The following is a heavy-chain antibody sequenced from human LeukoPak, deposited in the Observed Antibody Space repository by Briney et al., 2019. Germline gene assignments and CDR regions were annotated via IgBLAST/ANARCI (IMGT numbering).Heavy chain of an antibody. J-gene: IGHJ6*02. CDR1: GGSISSYY. CDR2: IYYSGST. D-gene: IGHD3-10*01. V-gene: IGHV4-59*01. CDR3: ARVITMVRGVIKDYYGMDV. Sequence: PSETLSLTCTVSGGSISSYYWSWIRQPPGKGLAWIGYIYYSGSTNYNPSLKSRVTISVDTPKNQFSLKLSSVTAADTAVYYCARVITMVRGVIKDYYGMDVWGQGTTVTVSS.